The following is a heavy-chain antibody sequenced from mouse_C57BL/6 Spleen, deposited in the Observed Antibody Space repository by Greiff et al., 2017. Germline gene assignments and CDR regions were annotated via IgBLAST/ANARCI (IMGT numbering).Heavy chain of an antibody. CDR2: ISDGGSYT. CDR1: GFTFSSYA. Sequence: EVMLVESGGGLVKPGGSLKLSCAASGFTFSSYAMSWVRQTPEKRLEWVATISDGGSYTYYPDNVKGRFTISRDNAKNNLYLQMSHLKSEDTAMYYCARECNWLDGYFDVWGTGTTLTVSS. V-gene: IGHV5-4*01. CDR3: ARECNWLDGYFDV. J-gene: IGHJ1*03. D-gene: IGHD4-1*01.